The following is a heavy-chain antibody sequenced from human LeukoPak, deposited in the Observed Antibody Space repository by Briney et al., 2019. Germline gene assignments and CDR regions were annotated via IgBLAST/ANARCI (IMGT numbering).Heavy chain of an antibody. CDR3: ARDGLALDY. CDR2: ISHSASHT. J-gene: IGHJ4*02. CDR1: GFTFSSYA. Sequence: GGSLRLSCEASGFTFSSYAMYWVRQAPGKGLDWVSYISHSASHTYYADSLKGRFTISRDNAKNLLYLQMDSLRADDRAVYYCARDGLALDYWGQGILVTVSS. V-gene: IGHV3-21*04.